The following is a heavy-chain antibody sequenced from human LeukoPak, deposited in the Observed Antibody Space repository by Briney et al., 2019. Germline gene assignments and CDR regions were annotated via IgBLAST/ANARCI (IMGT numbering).Heavy chain of an antibody. CDR3: ARASPTTNKGAYGWFDP. V-gene: IGHV4-4*07. D-gene: IGHD1-14*01. Sequence: PSETLSLTCTVSGGSISNHFCSWIRQPAGKGLEWIGRVSTSGSTYYNPSLKSRVTMSVDTSKNQFSLKLSSVTAADTAVYYCARASPTTNKGAYGWFDPWGQGTLVTVSS. J-gene: IGHJ5*02. CDR2: VSTSGST. CDR1: GGSISNHF.